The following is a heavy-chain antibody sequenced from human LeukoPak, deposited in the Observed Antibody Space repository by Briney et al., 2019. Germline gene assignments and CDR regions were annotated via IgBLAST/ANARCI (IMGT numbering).Heavy chain of an antibody. CDR2: ISGSGGST. D-gene: IGHD6-19*01. J-gene: IGHJ3*02. V-gene: IGHV3-23*01. CDR1: GFTFDDYA. Sequence: PGGSLRLSCAASGFTFDDYAMHWVRQAPGKGLESVSAISGSGGSTYYADSVKGRFTISRDNAKNSLYLQMNSLRAEDTAVYYCARDLQWLVVSDAFDIWGQGTMVTVSS. CDR3: ARDLQWLVVSDAFDI.